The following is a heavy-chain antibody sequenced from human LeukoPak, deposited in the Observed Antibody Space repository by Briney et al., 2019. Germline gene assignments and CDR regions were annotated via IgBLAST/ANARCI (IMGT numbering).Heavy chain of an antibody. CDR1: GYTFTGYY. D-gene: IGHD3-9*01. V-gene: IGHV1-2*02. CDR2: INPNSGGT. Sequence: ASVKVSCKASGYTFTGYYMHWVRQAPGQGLEWMGWINPNSGGTNYAQKFQGRVTMTRDTSISTAYMELSRLRSDDTAVYYCARLIDYDILTGSWSPHFDYWGQGTLVTVSS. J-gene: IGHJ4*02. CDR3: ARLIDYDILTGSWSPHFDY.